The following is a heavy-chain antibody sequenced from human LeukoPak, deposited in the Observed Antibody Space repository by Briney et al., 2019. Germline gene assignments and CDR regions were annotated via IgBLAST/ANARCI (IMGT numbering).Heavy chain of an antibody. J-gene: IGHJ5*02. CDR3: ARTTYGSGSYPWFDP. Sequence: PGGSLRLSCAASGFTFSTYELNWVRQAPGKGLEWASYISSSGSTIYYADSVKGRFTISRDNAKNSLYLQMNSLRAEDTAIYSCARTTYGSGSYPWFDPWGQGTLVTVSS. CDR1: GFTFSTYE. D-gene: IGHD3-10*01. V-gene: IGHV3-48*03. CDR2: ISSSGSTI.